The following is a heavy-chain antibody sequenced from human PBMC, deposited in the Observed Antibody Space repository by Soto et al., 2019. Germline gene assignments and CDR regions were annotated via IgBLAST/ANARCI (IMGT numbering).Heavy chain of an antibody. CDR1: CGTISNLC. V-gene: IGHV4-59*11. CDR2: IYYSGST. CDR3: AREGRLHWFES. Sequence: SVLLPHTNTVSCGTISNLCWRWIRQPPGKGLEWIGYIYYSGSTNYNPSLKSRVTMSVDRTKNQFFLNLRSVSAADTAVYFCAREGRLHWFESWGQGTLVTVSS. J-gene: IGHJ5*01.